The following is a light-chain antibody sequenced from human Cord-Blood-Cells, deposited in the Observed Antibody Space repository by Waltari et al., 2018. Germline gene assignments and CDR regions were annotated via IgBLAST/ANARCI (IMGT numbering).Light chain of an antibody. V-gene: IGKV1-33*01. CDR2: DAS. CDR1: QDISNY. J-gene: IGKJ2*01. Sequence: DIQMTQSPSSLSESVGDRXXIXGQASQDISNYLNWYQQKPGKAPKLLIYDASNLETGVPSRFSGSGSGTDFTFTISSLQPEDIATYYCQQYDNLPPYTFGQGTKLEIK. CDR3: QQYDNLPPYT.